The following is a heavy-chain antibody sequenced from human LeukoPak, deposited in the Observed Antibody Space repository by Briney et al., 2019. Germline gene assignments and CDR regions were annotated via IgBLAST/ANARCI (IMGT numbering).Heavy chain of an antibody. CDR1: GYSFTTYW. J-gene: IGHJ4*02. CDR2: IYPGDSDT. V-gene: IGHV5-51*01. D-gene: IGHD4-17*01. CDR3: ARREDYGDYVWVY. Sequence: GESLKISCEGYGYSFTTYWIGWVRQMPGKGLEWMGIIYPGDSDTRYSPSFQGQVTISADKSISTAYLQWSSLKASDTAMYYCARREDYGDYVWVYWGQGTLVTVSS.